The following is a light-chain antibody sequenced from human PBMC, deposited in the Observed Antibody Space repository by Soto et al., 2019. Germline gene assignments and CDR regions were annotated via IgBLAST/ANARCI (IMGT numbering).Light chain of an antibody. J-gene: IGKJ1*01. CDR3: QQYTYWPWT. V-gene: IGKV3-15*01. Sequence: DTVMTQSPATLSVSPGERATHSCRASQSVNSNLAWYQQKFGQAPRLLIYGASTRATGIPVRFSGSGSGTEFTLTISSLQSEDSAVYYCQQYTYWPWTLGQGTKV. CDR1: QSVNSN. CDR2: GAS.